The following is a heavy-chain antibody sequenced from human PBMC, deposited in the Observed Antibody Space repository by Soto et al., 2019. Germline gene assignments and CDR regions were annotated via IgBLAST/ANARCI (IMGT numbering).Heavy chain of an antibody. CDR1: GYTFTSYA. V-gene: IGHV1-3*01. Sequence: ASVKVSCKASGYTFTSYAMHWVRQAPGQRLEWMGWINAGNGNTKYSQKLQGRVTITRDTSASTAYMELSSLRSEDTAVYYCARXXCSGGSCSXNYYXGMDVWGQGTXVTXSS. J-gene: IGHJ6*02. CDR2: INAGNGNT. CDR3: ARXXCSGGSCSXNYYXGMDV. D-gene: IGHD2-15*01.